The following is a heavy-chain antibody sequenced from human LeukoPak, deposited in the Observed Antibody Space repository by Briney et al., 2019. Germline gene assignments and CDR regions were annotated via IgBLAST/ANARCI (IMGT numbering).Heavy chain of an antibody. CDR1: GGSISSYY. V-gene: IGHV4-59*01. D-gene: IGHD3-10*01. CDR3: ARGDYYGSGSYYIDYYYYMDV. Sequence: SETLSLTCTVSGGSISSYYWSWVRQPPGKGLDGIGFVYYTGSTNYSPSLKSRVTISVDTSKNQFPLKLSSVTAADTDVYYCARGDYYGSGSYYIDYYYYMDVWGKGPTVTISS. J-gene: IGHJ6*03. CDR2: VYYTGST.